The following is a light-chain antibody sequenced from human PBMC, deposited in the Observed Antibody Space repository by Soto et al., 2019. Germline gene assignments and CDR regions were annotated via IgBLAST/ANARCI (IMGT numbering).Light chain of an antibody. CDR2: EVS. CDR3: SSYTGPNTFGV. CDR1: SSDIGSYDY. Sequence: QSALTQPASVSGSPGQTITISCTGTSSDIGSYDYVAWYQQHPGKAPKFLIYEVSNRPSGVSDRFSGSKSGNTASLTISGLRADDEANYYCSSYTGPNTFGVFGGGTKLTVL. V-gene: IGLV2-14*01. J-gene: IGLJ3*02.